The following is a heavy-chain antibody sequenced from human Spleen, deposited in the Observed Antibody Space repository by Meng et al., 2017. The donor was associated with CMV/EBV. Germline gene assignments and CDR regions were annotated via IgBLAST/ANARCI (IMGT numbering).Heavy chain of an antibody. Sequence: GYYWSGIRQPPGKGLEWIGEINHSGSTNFKPSRKSRVTISGDTAKNQFSLKLSSVTAADTAVYYCARGQPGYCSSTSCSRGGYFDLWGRGTLVTVSS. J-gene: IGHJ2*01. CDR3: ARGQPGYCSSTSCSRGGYFDL. CDR2: INHSGST. D-gene: IGHD2-2*01. V-gene: IGHV4-34*01. CDR1: GYY.